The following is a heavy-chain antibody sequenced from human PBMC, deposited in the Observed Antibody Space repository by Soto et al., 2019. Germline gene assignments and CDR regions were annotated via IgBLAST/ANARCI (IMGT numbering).Heavy chain of an antibody. CDR3: AGDCSGGSCYSEELWAGIDP. J-gene: IGHJ5*02. V-gene: IGHV4-34*01. CDR1: GGSFSGYY. CDR2: INHSGST. Sequence: KPSETLSLTCAVYGGSFSGYYWSWIRQPPGKGLEWIGEINHSGSTNYNPSLKSRVTISVDTSKNQFSLKLSSVTAADTAVYYCAGDCSGGSCYSEELWAGIDPWGQGTLVTVSS. D-gene: IGHD2-15*01.